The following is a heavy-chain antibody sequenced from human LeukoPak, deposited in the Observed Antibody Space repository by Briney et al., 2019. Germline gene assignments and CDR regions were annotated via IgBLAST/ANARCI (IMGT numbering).Heavy chain of an antibody. V-gene: IGHV4-34*01. D-gene: IGHD1-7*01. Sequence: GSLRLSCAASGFTFSSYWLSWVRQPPGKGLEWIGEINHSGSTNYNPSLKSRVTISVDTSKNQFSLKLSSVTAADTAVYYCARRPQLDLEETNWFDPWGQGTLVTVSS. CDR1: GFTFSSYW. CDR2: INHSGST. J-gene: IGHJ5*02. CDR3: ARRPQLDLEETNWFDP.